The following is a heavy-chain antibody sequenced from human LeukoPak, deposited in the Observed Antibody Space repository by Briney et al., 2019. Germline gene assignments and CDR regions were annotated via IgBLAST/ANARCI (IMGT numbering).Heavy chain of an antibody. J-gene: IGHJ4*02. CDR2: IWYDGSNK. CDR3: ARGQQQLSS. V-gene: IGHV3-33*01. Sequence: PGGSLRLSCAASGFTFSSYGMHWGRQAPGKGLEWVAVIWYDGSNKYYADSVKGRFTISRDNSKNTLYLQMNSLRAGDTAVYYCARGQQQLSSWGQGTLVTVSS. D-gene: IGHD6-13*01. CDR1: GFTFSSYG.